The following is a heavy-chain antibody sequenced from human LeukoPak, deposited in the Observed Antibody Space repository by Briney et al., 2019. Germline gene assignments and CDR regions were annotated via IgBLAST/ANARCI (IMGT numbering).Heavy chain of an antibody. CDR2: ISGSSNYI. D-gene: IGHD2-15*01. CDR3: ARDGRAILRSFDS. Sequence: GGSLRLSCAASGFTFTSYAMSWVRQAPGKGLEWLSSISGSSNYIYYADSMKGRFTISRDNAKSALYLQMNSLRAEDTALYYCARDGRAILRSFDSWGQGTLVTVSS. J-gene: IGHJ4*02. CDR1: GFTFTSYA. V-gene: IGHV3-21*06.